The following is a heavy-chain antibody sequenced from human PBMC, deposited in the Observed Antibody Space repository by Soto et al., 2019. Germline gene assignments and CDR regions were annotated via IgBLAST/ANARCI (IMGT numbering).Heavy chain of an antibody. CDR2: INPATGAA. D-gene: IGHD3-3*01. Sequence: QLHLVHSGAVVKKPGASVTVSCSASGYPVTAYYMHWVRQAPGRGLEWMGGINPATGAAKYTQSYPGRATMTSSTSTSTVFMELGGLTTEDTAVLYGASGGGVGVAGSAAFDMWGQGTVVTVSS. J-gene: IGHJ3*02. V-gene: IGHV1-2*02. CDR1: GYPVTAYY. CDR3: ASGGGVGVAGSAAFDM.